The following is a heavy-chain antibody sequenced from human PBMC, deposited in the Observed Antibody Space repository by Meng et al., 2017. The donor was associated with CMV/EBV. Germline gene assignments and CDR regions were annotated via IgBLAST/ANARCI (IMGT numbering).Heavy chain of an antibody. J-gene: IGHJ4*02. Sequence: VPLVQAGAKLKKPGASGKVSCKTSGYTFTSYGISWVRQAPGQGLEWMGWISAYNGNTNYAQKLQGRVTMTTDTSTSTAYMELRSLRSDDTAVYYCARGGASSGYDLIDYWGQGTLVTVSS. CDR1: GYTFTSYG. CDR3: ARGGASSGYDLIDY. CDR2: ISAYNGNT. D-gene: IGHD5-12*01. V-gene: IGHV1-18*01.